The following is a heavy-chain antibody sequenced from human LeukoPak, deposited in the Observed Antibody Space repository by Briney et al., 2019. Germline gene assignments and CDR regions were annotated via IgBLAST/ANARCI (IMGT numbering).Heavy chain of an antibody. CDR2: IYHTGST. J-gene: IGHJ4*02. D-gene: IGHD6-25*01. CDR1: GGSISSYY. Sequence: SETLSLTCTVSGGSISSYYWSCIRQPPGKGLEWIANIYHTGSTNYNPSLSSRVTISIDTAKNQFSLKLTSVTAADTAVYYCARRGRNSSGWQDYLWGQGTLVTVSP. CDR3: ARRGRNSSGWQDYL. V-gene: IGHV4-59*01.